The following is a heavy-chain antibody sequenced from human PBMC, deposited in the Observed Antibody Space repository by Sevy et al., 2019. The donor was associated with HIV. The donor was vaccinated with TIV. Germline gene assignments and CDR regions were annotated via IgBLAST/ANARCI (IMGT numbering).Heavy chain of an antibody. CDR3: ATGIAAAGHSFDY. V-gene: IGHV3-53*01. D-gene: IGHD6-13*01. Sequence: GGSLRLSCAASGFTVSSNYMSWVRQAPGKGLEWVSVIYSDDSTYYADSVKGRFTISRDNSKNTLYLQMNSLRAEDTAVYYCATGIAAAGHSFDYWVQGTLVTVSS. CDR1: GFTVSSNY. J-gene: IGHJ4*02. CDR2: IYSDDST.